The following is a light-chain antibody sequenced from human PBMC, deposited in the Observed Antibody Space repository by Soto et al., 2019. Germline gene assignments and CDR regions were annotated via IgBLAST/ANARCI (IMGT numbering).Light chain of an antibody. V-gene: IGKV3-11*01. J-gene: IGKJ4*01. CDR2: DAS. CDR1: QSVSSY. CDR3: QQRSNWPPGLT. Sequence: EIVFTQSPATLSLSPGERATLSCRASQSVSSYLAWYQQKPGQAPRPLIYDASNRATGIPARFSGSGSGTDFTLTISSLEPEDFAVYYCQQRSNWPPGLTFGGGTKVDIK.